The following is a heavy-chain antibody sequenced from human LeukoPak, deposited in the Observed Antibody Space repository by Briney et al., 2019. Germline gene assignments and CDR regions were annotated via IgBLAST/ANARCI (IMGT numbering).Heavy chain of an antibody. CDR3: ARTVGTHRFNY. Sequence: SETLSLTCTVSGGSISSSDYYWGWIRQPPGERLEWIGTIYYNGNTYYNPSLQSRVIISVDTSKNQFSLKLTSVTAPDTAVYYCARTVGTHRFNYWGQGILVTVSS. V-gene: IGHV4-39*01. CDR1: GGSISSSDYY. D-gene: IGHD4-23*01. J-gene: IGHJ4*02. CDR2: IYYNGNT.